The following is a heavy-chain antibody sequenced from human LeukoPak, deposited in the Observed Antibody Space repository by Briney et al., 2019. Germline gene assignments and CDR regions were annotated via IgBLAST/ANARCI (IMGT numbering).Heavy chain of an antibody. CDR3: ARERSAAGTPFEDY. Sequence: GGSLRLSCAASGFTFSSYSMNWVRQAPGKGLEWVSSISSSSSYIYYADSVKGRFTISRDNAKNSLYLQMNSLRAEDTAVYHCARERSAAGTPFEDYWGQGTLVTVSS. CDR1: GFTFSSYS. D-gene: IGHD6-13*01. V-gene: IGHV3-21*01. J-gene: IGHJ4*02. CDR2: ISSSSSYI.